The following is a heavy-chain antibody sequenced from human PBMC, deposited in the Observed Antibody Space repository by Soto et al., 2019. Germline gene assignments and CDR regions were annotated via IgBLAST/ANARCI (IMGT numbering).Heavy chain of an antibody. J-gene: IGHJ6*02. D-gene: IGHD5-18*01. CDR3: ARTGVGIQLWATHYYHHMDV. V-gene: IGHV3-23*01. Sequence: GGSLRLSCAVSGFSLSDFALSWVRQAPGKGPEWVSVITGSSVTTKYADSVKGRFTISKDSSKSTLYLQMNRLRVEDTAIYFCARTGVGIQLWATHYYHHMDVWGQGTTVTVSS. CDR1: GFSLSDFA. CDR2: ITGSSVTT.